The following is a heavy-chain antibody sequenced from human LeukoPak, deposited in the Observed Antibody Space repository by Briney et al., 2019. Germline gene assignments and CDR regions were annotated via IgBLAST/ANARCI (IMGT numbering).Heavy chain of an antibody. V-gene: IGHV4-59*01. CDR1: GGSITGYY. CDR3: AKFGAVSAADYYYHYMDV. CDR2: IHYSGST. Sequence: PSETLSLTCSVSGGSITGYYWGWVRQPPGEGLERIGYIHYSGSTNYSPSLKSRVTISVDTSKNQFSLKLTSVTAADTAVFYCAKFGAVSAADYYYHYMDVWGKGTTVTVSS. J-gene: IGHJ6*03. D-gene: IGHD3-16*01.